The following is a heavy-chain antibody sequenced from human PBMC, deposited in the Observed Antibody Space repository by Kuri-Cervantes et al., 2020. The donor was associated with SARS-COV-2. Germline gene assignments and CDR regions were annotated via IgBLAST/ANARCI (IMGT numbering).Heavy chain of an antibody. CDR1: GGSFSGYY. CDR2: INHSGST. V-gene: IGHV4-34*01. J-gene: IGHJ3*02. Sequence: SETLSLTCAVYGGSFSGYYWSWIRQPPGKGLEWIGEINHSGSTYYNPSLKSRVTISVDTSKNQFSLKLSSVTAADTAVYYCARAGWSGTDAFDIWGQGTMVTVSS. CDR3: ARAGWSGTDAFDI. D-gene: IGHD6-13*01.